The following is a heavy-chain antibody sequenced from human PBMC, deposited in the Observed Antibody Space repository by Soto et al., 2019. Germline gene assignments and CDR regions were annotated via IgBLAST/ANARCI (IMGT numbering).Heavy chain of an antibody. CDR2: IYFTGST. CDR3: TRGPPRVQWFDP. J-gene: IGHJ5*02. V-gene: IGHV4-61*01. Sequence: SETLSLTFTVSGGAVSSGTYYWSWIRQPPGKGLEWIGHIYFTGSTNYNPSLKSRVTMSLDTSRNQFSLKLSSVTAADTAVYYCTRGPPRVQWFDPWGLGTLVTVSS. CDR1: GGAVSSGTYY.